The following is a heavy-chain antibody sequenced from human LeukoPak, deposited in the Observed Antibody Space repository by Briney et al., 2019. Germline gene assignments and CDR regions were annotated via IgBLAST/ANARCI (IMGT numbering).Heavy chain of an antibody. J-gene: IGHJ3*02. CDR1: GGSISNYY. Sequence: SETLSLTCTVSGGSISNYYWSWIRQPPGKGLEWIGYIYYSGSTNYNPSLKSRVTISVDTSKNQFSLKLSSVTAADTAVYYCARKYCSSTSCYDAFDIWGQGTMVTVSS. D-gene: IGHD2-2*01. CDR2: IYYSGST. CDR3: ARKYCSSTSCYDAFDI. V-gene: IGHV4-59*01.